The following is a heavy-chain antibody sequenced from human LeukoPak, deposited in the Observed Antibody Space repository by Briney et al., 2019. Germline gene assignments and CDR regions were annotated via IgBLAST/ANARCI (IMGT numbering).Heavy chain of an antibody. Sequence: ASVKVSCKASGYTFTGYYMHWVRQAPGQGLEWMGWINPNSGGTNYAQKFQGRATMTRDTSISTAYMELSRLRSDDTAVYYCARDPQWLSAFDIWGQGTMVTVSS. CDR2: INPNSGGT. J-gene: IGHJ3*02. CDR1: GYTFTGYY. V-gene: IGHV1-2*02. CDR3: ARDPQWLSAFDI. D-gene: IGHD6-19*01.